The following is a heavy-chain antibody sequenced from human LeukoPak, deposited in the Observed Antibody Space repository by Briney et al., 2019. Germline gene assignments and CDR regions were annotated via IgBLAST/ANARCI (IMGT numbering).Heavy chain of an antibody. CDR3: ARVSYCSSTSCYDY. J-gene: IGHJ4*02. CDR1: GFTFSSYW. CDR2: IKEDGGEK. Sequence: GGSLRLSCAASGFTFSSYWMSWVRQAPGKGLEWVANIKEDGGEKFYVDSVKGRFTISRDNAKNSLYLQVNSLRAEDTAVYYCARVSYCSSTSCYDYWGQGTLVTVSS. V-gene: IGHV3-7*04. D-gene: IGHD2-2*01.